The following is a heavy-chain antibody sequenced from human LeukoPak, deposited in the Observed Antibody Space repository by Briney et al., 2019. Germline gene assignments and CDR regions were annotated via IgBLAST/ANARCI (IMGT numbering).Heavy chain of an antibody. Sequence: SETLSLTCTVSGGSISSYYWSWIRQPPGKGLEWIGYIYYSGSTNYNPSLKSRVTISVDTSKNQFSLNLSSVTAADTAVYCCARLRRYYDSSGYYTNIDSWGQGTLVTVSS. V-gene: IGHV4-59*08. CDR3: ARLRRYYDSSGYYTNIDS. CDR1: GGSISSYY. J-gene: IGHJ4*02. D-gene: IGHD3-22*01. CDR2: IYYSGST.